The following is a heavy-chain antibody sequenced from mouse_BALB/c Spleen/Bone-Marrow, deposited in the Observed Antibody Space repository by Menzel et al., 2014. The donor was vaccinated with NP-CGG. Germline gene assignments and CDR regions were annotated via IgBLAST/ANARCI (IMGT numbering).Heavy chain of an antibody. D-gene: IGHD2-14*01. CDR2: IDPANGNT. CDR1: GFNIKDTY. Sequence: EVHLVESGAELVTPGASVKLSCTASGFNIKDTYMDWVKQRPEQGLEWIGRIDPANGNTKYDPKFQGKATITADTSSNTAYLQLSSLTSEDTAVYYCASYRYGWYFDVWGAGTTVTVSS. J-gene: IGHJ1*01. V-gene: IGHV14-3*02. CDR3: ASYRYGWYFDV.